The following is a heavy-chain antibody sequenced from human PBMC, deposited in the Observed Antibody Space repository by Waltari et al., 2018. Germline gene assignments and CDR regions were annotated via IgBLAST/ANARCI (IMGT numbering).Heavy chain of an antibody. CDR3: AKDNPGHYDSSGYYRLGLDY. J-gene: IGHJ4*02. CDR1: GFTFSSYA. Sequence: EVQLVESGGGLVQPGGSLRLSCAASGFTFSSYAMSWVRQAPGKGLEWVSAISGSGGSTYYADSVKGRFTISRDNSKNTLYLQMNSLRAEDTAVYYCAKDNPGHYDSSGYYRLGLDYWGQGTLVTVSS. D-gene: IGHD3-22*01. V-gene: IGHV3-23*04. CDR2: ISGSGGST.